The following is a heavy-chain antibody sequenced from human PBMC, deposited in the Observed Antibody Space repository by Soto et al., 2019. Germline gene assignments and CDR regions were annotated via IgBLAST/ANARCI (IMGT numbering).Heavy chain of an antibody. V-gene: IGHV3-7*01. CDR1: GFTFSSYL. J-gene: IGHJ3*02. Sequence: PGGSLRLSCAASGFTFSSYLMSWVRQAPGKGLEWVANIKQDGSEKYYVDSVKGRFTISRDNAKNSLYLQMNSLRAEDTAVYYCAREWQLANAFDIWVQGTMVTVSS. CDR2: IKQDGSEK. D-gene: IGHD6-13*01. CDR3: AREWQLANAFDI.